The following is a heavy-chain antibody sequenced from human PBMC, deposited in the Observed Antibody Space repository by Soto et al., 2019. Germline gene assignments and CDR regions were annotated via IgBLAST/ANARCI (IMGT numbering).Heavy chain of an antibody. CDR3: ARVMVGATTRAFYI. D-gene: IGHD1-26*01. Sequence: EVQLVESGGGLVKPGGSLRLSCAASGFTFSSSSMNWVRQAPGKGLDWVSSISSSSSYIYYTDSVKGRFTSSRENAKNSMYLQMNSLGAEDTAVYYCARVMVGATTRAFYIWGQGTMVTVSS. CDR2: ISSSSSYI. V-gene: IGHV3-21*06. CDR1: GFTFSSSS. J-gene: IGHJ3*02.